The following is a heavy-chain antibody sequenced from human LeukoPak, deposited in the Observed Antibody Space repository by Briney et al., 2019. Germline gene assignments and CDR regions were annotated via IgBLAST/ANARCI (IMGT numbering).Heavy chain of an antibody. V-gene: IGHV4-38-2*02. CDR1: GYSISTAFS. J-gene: IGHJ4*02. CDR3: ARGVGYDDSLGSYFGFFDH. Sequence: PSETLSLTCSVSGYSISTAFSWRWIRQSPGRGLEWLGSLYHSESTYYNPSLKSRVTISLDTSKNHFSLTLSTVTAVDTAVYYCARGVGYDDSLGSYFGFFDHWSQGTLVTVSS. D-gene: IGHD3-22*01. CDR2: LYHSEST.